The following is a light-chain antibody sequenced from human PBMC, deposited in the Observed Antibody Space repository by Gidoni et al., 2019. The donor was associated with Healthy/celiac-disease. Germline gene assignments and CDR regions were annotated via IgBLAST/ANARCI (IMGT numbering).Light chain of an antibody. CDR3: QQYGSSPWT. CDR2: GAS. V-gene: IGKV3-20*01. Sequence: IVFTQSPGTLSLSPGERATLSCRASQSVSSSYLAWYQKKPGQAPRLLIYGASSRATGIPDRFSGSGSGTDFTLTISRLEPEDFAVYYCQQYGSSPWTFGQGTKVEIK. CDR1: QSVSSSY. J-gene: IGKJ1*01.